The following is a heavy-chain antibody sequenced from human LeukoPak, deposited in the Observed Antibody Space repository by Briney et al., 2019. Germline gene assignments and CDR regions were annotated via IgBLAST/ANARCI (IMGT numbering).Heavy chain of an antibody. J-gene: IGHJ4*02. D-gene: IGHD3-16*01. CDR3: ASPGPESYHYVWGSLEN. Sequence: PSETLSLTCAVYGGSFIDYYLTWIRQTPGKGLEWIGEINHSGSAKYNPSLKSRVIISIDTSKNQFPLNLSSVTAADTAVYYCASPGPESYHYVWGSLENWGQGTLVIVSS. V-gene: IGHV4-34*01. CDR2: INHSGSA. CDR1: GGSFIDYY.